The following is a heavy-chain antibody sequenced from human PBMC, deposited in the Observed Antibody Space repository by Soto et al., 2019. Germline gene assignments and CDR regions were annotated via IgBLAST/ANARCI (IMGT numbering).Heavy chain of an antibody. Sequence: LRLSCAASGFTFSSYSMNWVRQAPGKGLEWVSSISSSSSYIYYADSVKGRFTISRDNAKNSLYLQMNSLRAEDTAVYYCARDPPKSYYDQLGFDPWGQGTLVTVSS. CDR2: ISSSSSYI. V-gene: IGHV3-21*01. CDR3: ARDPPKSYYDQLGFDP. CDR1: GFTFSSYS. J-gene: IGHJ5*02. D-gene: IGHD3-22*01.